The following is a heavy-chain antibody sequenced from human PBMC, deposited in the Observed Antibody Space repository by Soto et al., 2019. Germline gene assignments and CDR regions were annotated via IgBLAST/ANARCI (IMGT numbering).Heavy chain of an antibody. CDR2: IRSKANSYAT. Sequence: EVQLVESGGGLVQPGGSLKLSCAASGFTFSGSAMHWVRQASGKGLEWVGRIRSKANSYATAYAASVKGRFTISRDDSKNTAYLQMNSLKTEDTAVYYCTRATYYYGSGSYTPTRGYYYYGMDVWGQGTTVTVSS. CDR1: GFTFSGSA. D-gene: IGHD3-10*01. V-gene: IGHV3-73*02. J-gene: IGHJ6*02. CDR3: TRATYYYGSGSYTPTRGYYYYGMDV.